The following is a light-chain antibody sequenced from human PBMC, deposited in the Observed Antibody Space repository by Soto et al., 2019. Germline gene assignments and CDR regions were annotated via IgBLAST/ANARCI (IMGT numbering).Light chain of an antibody. J-gene: IGLJ3*02. CDR2: EVT. CDR3: CSYAGSSTWV. Sequence: QSALTQPPSASGSPGQSVTISCTGTGSDVGFYDYVSWYQQHPGKAPKLMIFEVTRRPSWVPNRFSGSKSGNTASLTVSGLQAEDEADYYCCSYAGSSTWVFGGGTKLTVL. V-gene: IGLV2-8*01. CDR1: GSDVGFYDY.